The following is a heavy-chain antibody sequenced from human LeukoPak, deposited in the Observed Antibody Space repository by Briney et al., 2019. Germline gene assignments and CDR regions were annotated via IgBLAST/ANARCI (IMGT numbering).Heavy chain of an antibody. J-gene: IGHJ4*02. CDR2: INGDASNT. CDR1: GLTFNSYW. Sequence: PGGSLRLSCAASGLTFNSYWMHWVRQVAGKGLVWVARINGDASNTTYADSVKGRFTISRDNAKNTLYLQMNSLRAEDTAVYYCAKDAGPYFDFWGQGTLVTVSS. CDR3: AKDAGPYFDF. V-gene: IGHV3-74*03.